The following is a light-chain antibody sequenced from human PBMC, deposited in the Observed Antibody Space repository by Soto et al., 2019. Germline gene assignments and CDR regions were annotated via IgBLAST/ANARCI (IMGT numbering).Light chain of an antibody. V-gene: IGKV3-11*01. Sequence: EIVLTQSPATLSLSPGERATLSCRASQSVSSYLASYQQKPGQAPRLLIYDALHRATGIPARFSGSGSGTDFTLTISSLEPEDFAVYYCQQRSNGITFGQGTRLEIK. CDR1: QSVSSY. CDR3: QQRSNGIT. CDR2: DAL. J-gene: IGKJ5*01.